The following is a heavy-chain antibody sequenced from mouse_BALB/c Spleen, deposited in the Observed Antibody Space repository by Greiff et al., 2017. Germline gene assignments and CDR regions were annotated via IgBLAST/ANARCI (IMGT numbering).Heavy chain of an antibody. D-gene: IGHD2-13*01. J-gene: IGHJ2*01. CDR2: IYPGSGNT. CDR3: ARKEGLDKLYYFDY. Sequence: QVQLQQSGAELVRPGTSVKISCKASGYAFTNYWLGWVKQRPGHGLEWIGDIYPGSGNTYYNEKFKGKATLTADKSSSTAYMQLSSLTSEDSAVYFCARKEGLDKLYYFDYWGQGTTLTVSS. CDR1: GYAFTNYW. V-gene: IGHV1-63*01.